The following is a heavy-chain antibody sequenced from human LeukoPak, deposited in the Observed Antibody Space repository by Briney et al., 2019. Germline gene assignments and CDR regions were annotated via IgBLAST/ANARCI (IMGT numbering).Heavy chain of an antibody. CDR2: INHSGST. D-gene: IGHD3-22*01. Sequence: PSETLSLTCAVYGGSFSGYYWSWIRQPPGKGLEWIGEINHSGSTNYNPSLKSRVTISVDTSKNQFSLKLSSVTAADTAVYYCARGQYYYDSSGPRGYYYYMDVWGKGTTVTVSS. J-gene: IGHJ6*03. V-gene: IGHV4-34*01. CDR1: GGSFSGYY. CDR3: ARGQYYYDSSGPRGYYYYMDV.